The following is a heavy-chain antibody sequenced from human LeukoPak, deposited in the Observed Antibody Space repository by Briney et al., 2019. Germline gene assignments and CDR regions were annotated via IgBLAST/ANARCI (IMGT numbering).Heavy chain of an antibody. J-gene: IGHJ6*04. CDR3: ATGPRYCSGGSCYSAENYYYYDMDV. CDR2: INAGNGNT. Sequence: ASVKVSCKASGYTFTSYAMHWVRQAPGQRLEWMGWINAGNGNTKYSQKFQGRVTITRDTSASTAYMELSSLRSEDTAVYYCATGPRYCSGGSCYSAENYYYYDMDVWGKGTTVTVSS. CDR1: GYTFTSYA. D-gene: IGHD2-15*01. V-gene: IGHV1-3*01.